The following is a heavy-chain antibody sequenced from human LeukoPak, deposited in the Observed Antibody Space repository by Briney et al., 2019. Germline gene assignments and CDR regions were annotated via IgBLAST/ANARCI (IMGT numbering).Heavy chain of an antibody. J-gene: IGHJ4*02. D-gene: IGHD6-13*01. CDR1: GGSMSSYY. CDR3: ARSSSWFFDY. CDR2: IYTSVST. V-gene: IGHV4-4*07. Sequence: SETLSLTCTISGGSMSSYYWNCIRDPAGKGLEWIGRIYTSVSTNYNPSLKSLVTMSVDTSKNQVSLKLSSVTAADTAIYYCARSSSWFFDYWGQGTLVTVSS.